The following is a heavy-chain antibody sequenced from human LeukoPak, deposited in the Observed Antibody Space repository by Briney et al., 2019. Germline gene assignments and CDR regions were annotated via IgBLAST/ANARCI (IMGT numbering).Heavy chain of an antibody. J-gene: IGHJ4*02. CDR2: ISFSSDYI. CDR1: GFIFSNYN. Sequence: GGSLRLSCAASGFIFSNYNMNWVRQAPGKGLEWVSSISFSSDYIYYADSPKGRFTISRDNAQNSLYLQMNSLRADDTAIYFCARGALTTTFDYWGQGALVTVSS. CDR3: ARGALTTTFDY. V-gene: IGHV3-21*01. D-gene: IGHD4-17*01.